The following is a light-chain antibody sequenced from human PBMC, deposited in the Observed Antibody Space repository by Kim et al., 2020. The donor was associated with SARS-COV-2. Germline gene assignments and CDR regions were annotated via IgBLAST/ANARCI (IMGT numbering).Light chain of an antibody. Sequence: GQSVTISCTGTNNDVGGYNYVSWYQQRPGEAPKLIIYDVTSRPSGVSDRFSASKSANTASLTISGLQHEDEADYYCGSYTYASTYVFGTGTKVTVL. J-gene: IGLJ1*01. CDR2: DVT. CDR1: NNDVGGYNY. V-gene: IGLV2-14*03. CDR3: GSYTYASTYV.